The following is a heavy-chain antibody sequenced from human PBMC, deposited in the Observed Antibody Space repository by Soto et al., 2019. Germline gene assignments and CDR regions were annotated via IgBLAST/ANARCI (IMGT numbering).Heavy chain of an antibody. CDR3: AREFYGSGSSGDFDY. D-gene: IGHD3-10*01. J-gene: IGHJ4*01. V-gene: IGHV3-20*04. CDR2: IARNGGST. CDR1: GFNFGDYD. Sequence: EVQLVESGGGVVRPGGPLRLSCASSGFNFGDYDMSWVRQAPGKGLEWVSGIARNGGSTAYADSVRGRFTISRDNAKNSLFLQMDSLGAEDTALYYCAREFYGSGSSGDFDYWGHGTLVTVSS.